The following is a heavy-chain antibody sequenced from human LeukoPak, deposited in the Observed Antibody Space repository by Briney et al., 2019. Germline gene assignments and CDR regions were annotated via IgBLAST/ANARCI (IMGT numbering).Heavy chain of an antibody. CDR2: INPNGGGT. Sequence: ASVKVSCKASGYTFTGYYIHWVRQAPGQGLEWMGRINPNGGGTNYAQKFQGRVTMTSDTSISTAYMELSRLGSDDTAVYYCARERKITIFGVACDYWGQGTLVTVSS. D-gene: IGHD3-3*01. J-gene: IGHJ4*02. V-gene: IGHV1-2*06. CDR1: GYTFTGYY. CDR3: ARERKITIFGVACDY.